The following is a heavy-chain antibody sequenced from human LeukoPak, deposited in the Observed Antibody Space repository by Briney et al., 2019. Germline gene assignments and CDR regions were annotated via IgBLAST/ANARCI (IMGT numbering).Heavy chain of an antibody. V-gene: IGHV3-30-3*01. J-gene: IGHJ6*03. CDR3: LRGKLLLEGYCYYMDV. D-gene: IGHD2-2*01. Sequence: GGSLRLSCAASGFTFSSYPVHWVRQAPGKGLEWVAVVSDEGYKKFDGDFGEGRFTISRDTSENTMYLQMNSLRGEDTGVYYCLRGKLLLEGYCYYMDVWGERTTAAVSS. CDR1: GFTFSSYP. CDR2: VSDEGYKK.